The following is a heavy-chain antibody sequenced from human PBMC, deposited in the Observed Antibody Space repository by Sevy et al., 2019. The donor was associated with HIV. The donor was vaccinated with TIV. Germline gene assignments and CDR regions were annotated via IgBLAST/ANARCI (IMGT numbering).Heavy chain of an antibody. Sequence: GGSLRLSCAASGFTFSSYAMHWVRQAPGKGLEWVAVISYDGSNKYYADSVKGRFTISRDNSKNTLYLQMNSLRAEETAVYYCARDRNSGSRYYFDYWGQGTLVTVSS. CDR2: ISYDGSNK. CDR1: GFTFSSYA. J-gene: IGHJ4*02. V-gene: IGHV3-30-3*01. D-gene: IGHD2-15*01. CDR3: ARDRNSGSRYYFDY.